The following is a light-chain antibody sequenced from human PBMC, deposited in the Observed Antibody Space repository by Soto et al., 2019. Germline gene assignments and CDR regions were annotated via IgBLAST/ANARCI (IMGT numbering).Light chain of an antibody. CDR2: EVS. V-gene: IGLV2-18*01. J-gene: IGLJ3*02. CDR3: SLYSSSSTWV. Sequence: QSALTQPPSVSGSPGQSVTISCTGSSSDVGIYNRVSWYQQTPGTAPKLMISEVSNRPSGVPDRFSGSKSGNTASLTISGLQAEDEADYYCSLYSSSSTWVFGGGTKVTVL. CDR1: SSDVGIYNR.